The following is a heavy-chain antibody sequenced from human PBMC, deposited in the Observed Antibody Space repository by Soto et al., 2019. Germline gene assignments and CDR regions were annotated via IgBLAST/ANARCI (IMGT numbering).Heavy chain of an antibody. J-gene: IGHJ4*02. Sequence: EVQLVESGGALVQSGGSLRLSCAASGFTVSISYMTWVRQVPGKGLEWVSIIYSDGYTYYAASVKGRFTISRDNSKNTLYLQMSILRAEDTAMYYCARRKYCSSTTCFDNWGQGTLVTVSS. D-gene: IGHD2-2*01. CDR1: GFTVSISY. V-gene: IGHV3-66*01. CDR3: ARRKYCSSTTCFDN. CDR2: IYSDGYT.